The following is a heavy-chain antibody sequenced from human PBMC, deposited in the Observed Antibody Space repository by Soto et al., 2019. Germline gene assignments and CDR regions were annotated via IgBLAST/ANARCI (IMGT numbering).Heavy chain of an antibody. CDR1: GGSISSSSYY. V-gene: IGHV4-39*02. CDR3: ARDPRELLSDAFDI. J-gene: IGHJ3*02. D-gene: IGHD1-26*01. Sequence: TSETLSLTCTASGGSISSSSYYWGWIRQPPGKGLEWIGSIYYSGSTYYNPSLKSRVTISVDTSKNQFSLKLSSVTAADTAVYYCARDPRELLSDAFDIWGQGTMVTVSS. CDR2: IYYSGST.